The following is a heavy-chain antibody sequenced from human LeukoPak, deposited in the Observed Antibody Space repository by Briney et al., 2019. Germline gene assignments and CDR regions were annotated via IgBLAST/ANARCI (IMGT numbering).Heavy chain of an antibody. J-gene: IGHJ4*02. CDR3: ARHSGYFDWLTAFVY. CDR1: GGSVNSYY. V-gene: IGHV4-4*09. Sequence: SETLSLTCSVSGGSVNSYYWSWIRQPPGKGLEWIGYIYTTGRTNYNPSLKSRVTISVDTSKNQFSLKLSSVTAADTAVYYCARHSGYFDWLTAFVYWGQGTLVTVSS. D-gene: IGHD3-9*01. CDR2: IYTTGRT.